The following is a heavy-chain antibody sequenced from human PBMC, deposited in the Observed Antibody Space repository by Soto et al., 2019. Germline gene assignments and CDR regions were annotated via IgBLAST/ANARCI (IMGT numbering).Heavy chain of an antibody. CDR1: GYTFTSYY. V-gene: IGHV1-46*01. D-gene: IGHD1-26*01. CDR3: ASQMATYSGSYPPKGELDY. CDR2: INPSGGST. Sequence: ASVKVSCKASGYTFTSYYMHWVRQAPGQGLEWMGIINPSGGSTSYAQKFQGRVTMTRDTSTSTVYMELSSLRSEDTAVYYCASQMATYSGSYPPKGELDYWGQGTLVTVSS. J-gene: IGHJ4*02.